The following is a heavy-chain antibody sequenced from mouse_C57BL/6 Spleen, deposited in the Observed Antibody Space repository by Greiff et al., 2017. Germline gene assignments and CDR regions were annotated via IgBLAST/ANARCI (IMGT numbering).Heavy chain of an antibody. J-gene: IGHJ4*01. CDR2: IWSGGST. Sequence: QVQLKESGPGLVQPSQSLSITCTVSGFSLTSYGVHWVRQSPGKGLEWLGVIWSGGSTDYNAAFISRLSISKDNSKSQVFFKMNSLQADDTAIYYCARKPSMTTVVAPYAMDYWGQGTSVTVSS. CDR3: ARKPSMTTVVAPYAMDY. CDR1: GFSLTSYG. D-gene: IGHD1-1*01. V-gene: IGHV2-2*01.